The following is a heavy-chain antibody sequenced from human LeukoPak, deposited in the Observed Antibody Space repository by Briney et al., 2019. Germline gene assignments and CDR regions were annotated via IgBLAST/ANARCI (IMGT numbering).Heavy chain of an antibody. Sequence: PGGSLRLSCAASGFTFSSYWMSWVRQAPGKGLEWVANIKQDGSEKYYVDSVKGRFTISRDNAKNSLYLQMNSLRAEDTAVYYCGGGGRWQQQPTFYYYYYMDVWGKGTTVTVSS. J-gene: IGHJ6*03. CDR2: IKQDGSEK. D-gene: IGHD6-13*01. V-gene: IGHV3-7*04. CDR3: GGGGRWQQQPTFYYYYYMDV. CDR1: GFTFSSYW.